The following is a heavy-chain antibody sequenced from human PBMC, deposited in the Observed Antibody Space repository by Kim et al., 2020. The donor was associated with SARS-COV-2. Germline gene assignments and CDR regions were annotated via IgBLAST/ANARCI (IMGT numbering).Heavy chain of an antibody. CDR1: GYTFTSYY. CDR3: ARDGVTPGSYDFWSGYQSGFDY. D-gene: IGHD3-3*01. J-gene: IGHJ4*02. V-gene: IGHV1-46*01. Sequence: ASVKVSCKASGYTFTSYYMHWVRQAPGQGLEWMGIINPSGGSTSYAQKFQGRVTMTRDTSTSTVYMELSSLRSEDTAVYYCARDGVTPGSYDFWSGYQSGFDYWGQGTLVTVSS. CDR2: INPSGGST.